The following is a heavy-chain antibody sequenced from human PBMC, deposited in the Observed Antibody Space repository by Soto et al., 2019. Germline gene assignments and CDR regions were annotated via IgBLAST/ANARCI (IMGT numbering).Heavy chain of an antibody. J-gene: IGHJ3*01. CDR3: ATDLAYGGNSEDSDV. CDR2: IYPGDSKT. Sequence: QLVQSGAAVKEPGESLKIACKGAGFSFTTYWIAWGRQMPGKGLEWMGIIYPGDSKTTYSPSFQGQVTISADKSISTDYLQWSSLKASDTALYYCATDLAYGGNSEDSDVWGQGTMVTVYS. V-gene: IGHV5-51*03. CDR1: GFSFTTYW. D-gene: IGHD4-17*01.